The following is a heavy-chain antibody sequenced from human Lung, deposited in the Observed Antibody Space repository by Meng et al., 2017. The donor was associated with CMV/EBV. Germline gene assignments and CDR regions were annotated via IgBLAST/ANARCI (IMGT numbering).Heavy chain of an antibody. CDR2: INPSGGST. CDR3: STSCSQWGYYYYYGMDV. V-gene: IGHV1-46*01. Sequence: ASSYSITSYYMHWVRQPPGQGLEWMVIINPSGGSTSYAQKFQGRVTMTRDTSTSTVYMELSSLRSEDTAVYYCSTSCSQWGYYYYYGMDVWGQGTTVTVSS. CDR1: SYSITSYY. J-gene: IGHJ6*02. D-gene: IGHD2-2*01.